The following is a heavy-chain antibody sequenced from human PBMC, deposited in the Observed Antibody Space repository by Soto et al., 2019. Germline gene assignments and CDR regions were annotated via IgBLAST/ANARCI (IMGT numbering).Heavy chain of an antibody. Sequence: AGGSLRLCCAASGFTFISYGIHWVRQAPGKGLVWVSRINSDGSSTSYADSVKGRFTISRDNAKNTLYLQMNSLRAEDTAVYYCARDEATQYYFAYWGQGTLVTVSS. CDR3: ARDEATQYYFAY. CDR2: INSDGSST. V-gene: IGHV3-74*01. J-gene: IGHJ4*02. CDR1: GFTFISYG.